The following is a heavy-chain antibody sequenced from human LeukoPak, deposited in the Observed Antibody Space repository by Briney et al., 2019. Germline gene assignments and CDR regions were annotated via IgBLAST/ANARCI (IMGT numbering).Heavy chain of an antibody. CDR2: INGDESST. V-gene: IGHV3-74*01. CDR1: AFTFNTYW. J-gene: IGHJ4*02. Sequence: GGSLRLSCAASAFTFNTYWMHWVRQVPGRGLEWVSRINGDESSTNYADSVKGRFTISRDNAKDTLYLHMNSLTAEGTAVYYCARGAKWAYYFDYWGQGTLVTVSS. D-gene: IGHD1-26*01. CDR3: ARGAKWAYYFDY.